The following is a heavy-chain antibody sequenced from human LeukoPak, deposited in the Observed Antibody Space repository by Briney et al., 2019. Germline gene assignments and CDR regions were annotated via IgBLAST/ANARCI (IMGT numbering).Heavy chain of an antibody. D-gene: IGHD6-13*01. CDR3: AREGREAAGFDY. J-gene: IGHJ4*02. CDR1: GFTFSNYW. V-gene: IGHV3-7*01. CDR2: IKTDGSEK. Sequence: GGSLRLSCEGSGFTFSNYWMGWVRQAPGKGLQWVANIKTDGSEKYYVDSVKGRFTISRDNAKNSLYLQMNSLRAEDTAVYYCAREGREAAGFDYWGQGTLVTVSS.